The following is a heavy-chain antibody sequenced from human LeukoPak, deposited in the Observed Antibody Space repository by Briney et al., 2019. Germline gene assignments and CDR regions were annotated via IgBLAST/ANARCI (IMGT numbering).Heavy chain of an antibody. CDR2: MNPNSGNT. D-gene: IGHD3-10*01. V-gene: IGHV1-8*01. Sequence: ASVKVSCKASGYTFTSYDINWVRQATGQGLEWMGWMNPNSGNTGYAQKFQGRVTMTRNTSISTAYMELSSLRSEDTAVYYCASGFGELLYLFYWGQGTLVTISS. CDR1: GYTFTSYD. CDR3: ASGFGELLYLFY. J-gene: IGHJ4*02.